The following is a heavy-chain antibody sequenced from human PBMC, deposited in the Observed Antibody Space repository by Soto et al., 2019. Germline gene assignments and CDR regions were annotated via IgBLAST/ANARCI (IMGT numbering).Heavy chain of an antibody. CDR2: ISAYNVNT. Sequence: ASVKVSCKASGYTFTSYGISWVRQAPGQGLEWMGWISAYNVNTNYAQKHQGRVTMTTDTSTSTAYMELRSLRFDDTAVYYWARGGVVAGPLDYWGQGTLVTVSS. CDR1: GYTFTSYG. CDR3: ARGGVVAGPLDY. D-gene: IGHD6-19*01. V-gene: IGHV1-18*01. J-gene: IGHJ4*02.